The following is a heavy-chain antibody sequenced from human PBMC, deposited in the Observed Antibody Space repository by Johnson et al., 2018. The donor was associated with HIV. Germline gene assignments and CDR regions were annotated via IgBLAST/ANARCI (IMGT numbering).Heavy chain of an antibody. Sequence: VQLVESGGGVVQPGRSLRLSCAASGFTFSSYAMHWVRQAPGKGLERVAVISYDGSTKYYADSVKGRFTISRDNSKNTLYLQMNSLTNEDTAVYYCTAPSILWRPGAFDIWGQGTMVTVSS. J-gene: IGHJ3*02. D-gene: IGHD2-21*01. CDR3: TAPSILWRPGAFDI. CDR2: ISYDGSTK. V-gene: IGHV3-30-3*01. CDR1: GFTFSSYA.